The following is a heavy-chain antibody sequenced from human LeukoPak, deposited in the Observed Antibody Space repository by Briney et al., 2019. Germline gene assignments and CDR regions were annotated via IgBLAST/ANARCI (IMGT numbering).Heavy chain of an antibody. J-gene: IGHJ4*02. CDR3: AKHAGYSGTWYYFDY. D-gene: IGHD6-13*01. CDR1: GCTFSSYA. V-gene: IGHV3-23*01. Sequence: GGSLRLSCAASGCTFSSYAMSWVRQAPGKGLAWVSTISGSGGSTYYADSVKGRFTISRDNSKNTLYLQMNSLRAEDTAVYYCAKHAGYSGTWYYFDYWGQGTLVTVSS. CDR2: ISGSGGST.